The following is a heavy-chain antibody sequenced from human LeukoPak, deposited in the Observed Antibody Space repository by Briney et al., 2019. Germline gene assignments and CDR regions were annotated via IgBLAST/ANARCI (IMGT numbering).Heavy chain of an antibody. CDR3: ARAGRRTFAFDI. Sequence: PSETLSLTCAVYGGSSSGYYWSWIRQPPGKGLEWIGEINHSGSTNYNPSLKSRVTISVDKSKNQFSLNLTSVTAADRAVYFCARAGRRTFAFDIWGPGTLVTVSS. CDR2: INHSGST. V-gene: IGHV4-34*01. D-gene: IGHD1-26*01. CDR1: GGSSSGYY. J-gene: IGHJ3*02.